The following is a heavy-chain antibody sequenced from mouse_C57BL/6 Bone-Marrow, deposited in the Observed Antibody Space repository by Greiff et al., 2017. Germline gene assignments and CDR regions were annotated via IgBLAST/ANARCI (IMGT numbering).Heavy chain of an antibody. J-gene: IGHJ2*01. V-gene: IGHV1-50*01. CDR3: AREGY. CDR1: GYTFTSYW. Sequence: QVQLQQPGAELVKPGASVKLSCKASGYTFTSYWMQWVKQRPGQGLEWIGEIDPSDSYTNYNQKFKGKATLTVDTSSSTAYMQLSNLTSEDSAVYYCAREGYWGQGTTLTVSS. CDR2: IDPSDSYT.